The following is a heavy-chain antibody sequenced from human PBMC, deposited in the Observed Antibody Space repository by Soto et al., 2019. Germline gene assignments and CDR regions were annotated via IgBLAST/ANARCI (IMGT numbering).Heavy chain of an antibody. CDR3: ARWDDSSGFHYFDY. D-gene: IGHD3-22*01. CDR2: IYYSGST. CDR1: GGCISSGGYY. Sequence: PSGTLSLTSTVSGGCISSGGYYWSWIRHPPGKGLEWIGYIYYSGSTYYNPSLKSRVTISVDTSKNQFSLKLSSVTAADTAVYYCARWDDSSGFHYFDYWGQGTLVTVSS. V-gene: IGHV4-30-4*02. J-gene: IGHJ4*02.